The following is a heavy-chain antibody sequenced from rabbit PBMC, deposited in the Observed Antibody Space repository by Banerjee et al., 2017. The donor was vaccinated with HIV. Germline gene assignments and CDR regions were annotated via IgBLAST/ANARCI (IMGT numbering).Heavy chain of an antibody. CDR1: GFSFSSDYY. V-gene: IGHV1S45*01. J-gene: IGHJ4*01. D-gene: IGHD1-1*01. CDR3: ARDPSSLAYYDL. Sequence: QEQLVESGGGLVQPEGSLTLTCTASGFSFSSDYYMSWVRQAPGKGLEWIACIYAGSSGSTYYASWAKGRFTISKTSSTTVTLQMTSLTAADTATYFCARDPSSLAYYDLWGQGTLVTVS. CDR2: IYAGSSGST.